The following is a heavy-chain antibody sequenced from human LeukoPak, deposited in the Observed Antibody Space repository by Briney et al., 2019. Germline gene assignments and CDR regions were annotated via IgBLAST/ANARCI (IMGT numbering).Heavy chain of an antibody. CDR2: MYYSGGT. CDR3: ARVSVVYYYMDV. V-gene: IGHV4-59*01. J-gene: IGHJ6*03. D-gene: IGHD4-23*01. Sequence: PSETLSLTCTVSGASISSDYWSWIRQPPGKGLEFIGYMYYSGGTSYNPSLESRVTISVDTPNNQFSLKLSSVTAADTALYYCARVSVVYYYMDVWGKGTTVTVSS. CDR1: GASISSDY.